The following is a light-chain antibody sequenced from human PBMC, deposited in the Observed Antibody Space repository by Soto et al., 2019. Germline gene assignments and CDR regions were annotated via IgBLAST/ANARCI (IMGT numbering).Light chain of an antibody. CDR2: AAS. CDR3: QQFNSYPIT. Sequence: DIQLTQSPSCLCASVVDRVTITCLASQGISSNLAWYQQKLGKAPKLLIYAASTLQSGVPSRFSGSGSGTEFTLTTSSLQPEDFATYYCQQFNSYPITFGQGTNWRL. J-gene: IGKJ5*01. CDR1: QGISSN. V-gene: IGKV1-9*01.